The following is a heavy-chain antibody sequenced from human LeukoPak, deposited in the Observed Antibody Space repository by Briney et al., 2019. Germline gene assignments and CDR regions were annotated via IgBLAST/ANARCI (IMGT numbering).Heavy chain of an antibody. CDR1: GYTFTSYG. Sequence: GASVKVSCKASGYTFTSYGISWVRQAPGQGLEWMGWISAYNGNTNYAQKLQGRVTMTTDTSTNTAYMELRSLRSDDTAVYYCARDYDPNYYGSGSYYNWFDPWGQGTLVTVSS. CDR3: ARDYDPNYYGSGSYYNWFDP. J-gene: IGHJ5*02. CDR2: ISAYNGNT. V-gene: IGHV1-18*01. D-gene: IGHD3-10*01.